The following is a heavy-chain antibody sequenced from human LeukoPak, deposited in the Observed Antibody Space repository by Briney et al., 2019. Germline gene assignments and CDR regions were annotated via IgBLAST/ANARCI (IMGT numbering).Heavy chain of an antibody. CDR1: GFTFSSYW. J-gene: IGHJ4*02. Sequence: PGGSLRLSCAASGFTFSSYWMSWVRQAPGKGLEWVSAISGSGGSTYYADSVKGRFTISRDNSKNTLYLQMNSLSAEDTAVYYCAKELTITMVRGVINTDWGQGTLVTVSS. V-gene: IGHV3-23*01. D-gene: IGHD3-10*01. CDR2: ISGSGGST. CDR3: AKELTITMVRGVINTD.